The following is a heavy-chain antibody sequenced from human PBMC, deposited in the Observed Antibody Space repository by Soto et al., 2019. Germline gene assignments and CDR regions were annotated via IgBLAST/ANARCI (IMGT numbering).Heavy chain of an antibody. CDR3: ARAGSNSFYYYYGMDV. CDR1: GYTFTGYY. CDR2: INPNSGGT. V-gene: IGHV1-2*02. Sequence: GASVKVSCKASGYTFTGYYMHWVRQAPGQGLEWMGWINPNSGGTNYAQKFQGRVTMTRDTSISTAYMELSRLRSDDTAVYYCARAGSNSFYYYYGMDVWGQGATVTVSS. J-gene: IGHJ6*02. D-gene: IGHD6-13*01.